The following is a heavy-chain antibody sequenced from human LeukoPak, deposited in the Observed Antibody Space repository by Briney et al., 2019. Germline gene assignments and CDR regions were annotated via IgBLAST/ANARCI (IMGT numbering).Heavy chain of an antibody. D-gene: IGHD6-19*01. CDR3: ARLIWEYSSGSYYYYYYMDV. V-gene: IGHV4-61*02. CDR1: GGSISSGSYY. J-gene: IGHJ6*03. Sequence: PSQTLSLTCTVSGGSISSGSYYWSWIRQPAGKGLEWIGRIYTSGSTNYNPSLKSRVTISVDTSKNQFSLKLSSVTAADTAVYYCARLIWEYSSGSYYYYYYMDVWGKGTTVTVSS. CDR2: IYTSGST.